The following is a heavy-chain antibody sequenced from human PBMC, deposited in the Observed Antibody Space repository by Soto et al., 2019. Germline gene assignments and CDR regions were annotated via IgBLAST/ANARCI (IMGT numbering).Heavy chain of an antibody. D-gene: IGHD4-17*01. Sequence: GSLRLSCAASGFTLSSYAMSWVRQAPGKGLEWVSTFSGTGGYTYYADSVKGRFTISRDDSKNTLFLHMNSLRAADTAVYYCARGQRALITYGPFDPWGQGTLVTVS. CDR3: ARGQRALITYGPFDP. CDR2: FSGTGGYT. CDR1: GFTLSSYA. J-gene: IGHJ5*02. V-gene: IGHV3-23*01.